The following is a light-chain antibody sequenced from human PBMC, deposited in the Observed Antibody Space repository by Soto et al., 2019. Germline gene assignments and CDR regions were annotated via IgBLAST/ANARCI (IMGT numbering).Light chain of an antibody. J-gene: IGLJ3*02. CDR2: DVT. CDR1: SSDVGTHGY. CDR3: MCYAGGNNWV. V-gene: IGLV2-8*01. Sequence: QSVLTQPPSASGSPGQSVTISCTGTSSDVGTHGYVSWYQQHAGKAPKLMIYDVTKRPSGVPDRFSGSKSANTASLTVSGLQAEDEAAYYCMCYAGGNNWVFGGGTKLTVL.